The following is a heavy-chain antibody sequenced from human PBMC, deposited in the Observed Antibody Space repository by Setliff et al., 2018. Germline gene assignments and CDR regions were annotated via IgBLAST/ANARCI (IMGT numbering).Heavy chain of an antibody. D-gene: IGHD3-16*01. V-gene: IGHV1-46*01. Sequence: ASVKVSCKASGYTFTNYYMHWVRQAPGQGLEWMGIINPSGGLTRYAQKFQGRVTMTSNTAINTAYMELMRLTSEDTAVYYCVTAQGAEHFDYWGQGSLVTVSS. J-gene: IGHJ4*02. CDR3: VTAQGAEHFDY. CDR2: INPSGGLT. CDR1: GYTFTNYY.